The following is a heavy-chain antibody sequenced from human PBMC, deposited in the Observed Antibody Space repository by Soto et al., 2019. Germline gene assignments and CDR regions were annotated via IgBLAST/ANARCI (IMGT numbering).Heavy chain of an antibody. CDR2: ISGSGGST. V-gene: IGHV3-23*01. J-gene: IGHJ4*02. Sequence: PGGSLRLSCAASGFTFSSYAMSWVRQAPGKGLEWVSAISGSGGSTYYADSVKGRSTISRDNSKNTLYLQMNSLRAEGTAVYYCAKFYPYNGNLYYFDYWGQGTLVTVSS. CDR3: AKFYPYNGNLYYFDY. D-gene: IGHD3-16*02. CDR1: GFTFSSYA.